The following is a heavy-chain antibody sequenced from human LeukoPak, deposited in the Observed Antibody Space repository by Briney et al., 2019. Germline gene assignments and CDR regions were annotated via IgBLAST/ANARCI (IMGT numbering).Heavy chain of an antibody. Sequence: GRSLRLSCAASGFSFSTYWMHWVRQVPGRVLVGVSRINEDGTTITYADSMKGRFTISRDDAKNTLYLQMNSLRADDTAIYYCVRDFSGAVDSWGQGTLVTVSS. CDR1: GFSFSTYW. CDR3: VRDFSGAVDS. D-gene: IGHD1-26*01. V-gene: IGHV3-74*01. J-gene: IGHJ4*02. CDR2: INEDGTTI.